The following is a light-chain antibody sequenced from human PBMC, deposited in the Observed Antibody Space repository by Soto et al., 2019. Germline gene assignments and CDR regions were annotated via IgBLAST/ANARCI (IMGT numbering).Light chain of an antibody. J-gene: IGLJ1*01. CDR3: SAFTGTSYV. Sequence: QSVLTQPASVSGSPGQSITISCTGTSSDVGGNKYVSWYQQYPGKAPKLKICDVSNRPSGVSNRFSGSKSGNTASLTISGLQAEDEADYYCSAFTGTSYVFGTGTKVTVL. V-gene: IGLV2-14*03. CDR2: DVS. CDR1: SSDVGGNKY.